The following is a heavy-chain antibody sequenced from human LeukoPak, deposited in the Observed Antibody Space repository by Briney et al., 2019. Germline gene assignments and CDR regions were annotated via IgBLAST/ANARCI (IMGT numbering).Heavy chain of an antibody. D-gene: IGHD7-27*01. CDR1: GFTFGGYA. V-gene: IGHV3-23*01. Sequence: GGSLRLSCAASGFTFGGYAMSWVRQAPGKGLGWVSAISGSGGSTYYADSVKGRFTISRDNSKNTLYLQMNSLRAEDTALYYCAKELSPGYWYFDPWGHGTLVTVSS. CDR3: AKELSPGYWYFDP. CDR2: ISGSGGST. J-gene: IGHJ2*01.